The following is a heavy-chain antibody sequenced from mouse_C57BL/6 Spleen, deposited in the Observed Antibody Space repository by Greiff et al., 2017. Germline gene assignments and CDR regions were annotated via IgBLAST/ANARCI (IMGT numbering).Heavy chain of an antibody. CDR3: ARDPVDYGSREGAWFAY. CDR1: GYTFTSYW. Sequence: VQLQQPGAELVKPGASVKMSCKASGYTFTSYWITWVKQRPGQGLEWIGDIDPGSGSTNYNEKFKSKATLTVDTSSSTAYMQLSSLTSEDSAVYYCARDPVDYGSREGAWFAYWGQGTLVTVSA. D-gene: IGHD1-1*01. J-gene: IGHJ3*01. CDR2: IDPGSGST. V-gene: IGHV1-55*01.